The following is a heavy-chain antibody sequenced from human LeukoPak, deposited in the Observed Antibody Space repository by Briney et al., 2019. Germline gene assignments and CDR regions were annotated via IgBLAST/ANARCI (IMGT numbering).Heavy chain of an antibody. CDR1: GFTFRSYA. Sequence: QPGGSLRLSCAASGFTFRSYAMSWVRQAPGKGLEWVSAISGSGGSTYYADSVKGRFTISRDNSKNTLYLQMNSLRVEDTAVYYCAKDFTIFGVVTNWFDPWGQGTLVTVSS. J-gene: IGHJ5*02. CDR3: AKDFTIFGVVTNWFDP. CDR2: ISGSGGST. V-gene: IGHV3-23*01. D-gene: IGHD3-3*01.